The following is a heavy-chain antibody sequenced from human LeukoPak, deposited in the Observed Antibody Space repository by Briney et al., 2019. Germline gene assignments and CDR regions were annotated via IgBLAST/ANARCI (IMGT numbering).Heavy chain of an antibody. D-gene: IGHD5-18*01. CDR1: GFTFSSYA. CDR3: ARDSLSYGLVDWFDP. V-gene: IGHV3-30-3*01. J-gene: IGHJ5*02. CDR2: ISYDGSNK. Sequence: GGSLRLSCAASGFTFSSYAMHWVRQAPGKGLEWVAVISYDGSNKCYADSVKGRFTISRDNSKNTLYLQMNSLRAEDTAVYYCARDSLSYGLVDWFDPWGQGTLVTVSS.